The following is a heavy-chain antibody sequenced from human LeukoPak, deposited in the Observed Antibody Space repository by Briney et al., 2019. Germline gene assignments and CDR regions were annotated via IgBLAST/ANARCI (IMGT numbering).Heavy chain of an antibody. Sequence: GASVKVSCKASGYTFTSYGISWVRQAPGQGLEWMGWISAYNGNTNYAQKLQGRVTMTTDTSTSTAYMELRSLRSDDTAVYYCAGVLPRYSSPIREMSWFDPWGQGTLVTVSS. V-gene: IGHV1-18*01. CDR1: GYTFTSYG. CDR3: AGVLPRYSSPIREMSWFDP. J-gene: IGHJ5*02. CDR2: ISAYNGNT. D-gene: IGHD6-19*01.